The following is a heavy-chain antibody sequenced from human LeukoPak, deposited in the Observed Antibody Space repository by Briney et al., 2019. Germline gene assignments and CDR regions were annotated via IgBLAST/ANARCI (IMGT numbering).Heavy chain of an antibody. CDR2: ISGDGSTT. V-gene: IGHV3-74*01. CDR3: TRGYSGYGNFDC. Sequence: GGSLILSCAAIGFTSNYWMHWVRQAPGKGLVWVSRISGDGSTTFYADSVKGRFTISRDNSKNTLYLQMNSLRAEDTAVYYCTRGYSGYGNFDCWGQGTLVTVSS. CDR1: GFTSNYW. D-gene: IGHD5-12*01. J-gene: IGHJ4*02.